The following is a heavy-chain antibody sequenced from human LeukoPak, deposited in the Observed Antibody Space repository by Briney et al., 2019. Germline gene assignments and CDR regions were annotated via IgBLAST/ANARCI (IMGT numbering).Heavy chain of an antibody. D-gene: IGHD2-8*02. V-gene: IGHV3-23*01. J-gene: IGHJ4*02. CDR1: GFTFSSFA. Sequence: QPGRSLRLSCAASGFTFSSFAMTWVRQAPGKGLEWVSGFDGNGPNTYYADSVKGRWTISRDNSRNTLYLEMNSLRPEDTAIYYCAKPRTTGLGWAQFDYWGQGSLVTVSP. CDR2: FDGNGPNT. CDR3: AKPRTTGLGWAQFDY.